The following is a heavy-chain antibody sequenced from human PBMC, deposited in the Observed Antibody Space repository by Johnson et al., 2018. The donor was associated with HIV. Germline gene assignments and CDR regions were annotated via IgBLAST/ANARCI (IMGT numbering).Heavy chain of an antibody. CDR3: ARSPGEADAYDI. D-gene: IGHD7-27*01. V-gene: IGHV3-30*19. Sequence: VQLVESGGGVVQPGRSLRLSCAASGCTLRSYGMHRVRKAQGKGLEGGEVICCDGGHKNKADSAKGRFTISGDSYKNTLYLQLNSLRAEDTAMYYCARSPGEADAYDIWGQGTMVTVSS. CDR2: ICCDGGHK. J-gene: IGHJ3*02. CDR1: GCTLRSYG.